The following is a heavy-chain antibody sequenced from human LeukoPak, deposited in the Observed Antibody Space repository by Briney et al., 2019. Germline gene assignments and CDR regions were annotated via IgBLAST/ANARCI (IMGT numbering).Heavy chain of an antibody. V-gene: IGHV3-7*01. CDR1: GFTFSTYW. CDR3: ARLKDDVTKLDY. Sequence: GGSLRLSCAASGFTFSTYWMSWVRQAPGKGLEWVANINQDGSQKRYVDSVQGRFTISRDNTKNSLFLQMNSLRAEDTAVYYCARLKDDVTKLDYWGRGTLLTVSS. J-gene: IGHJ4*02. D-gene: IGHD2-8*01. CDR2: INQDGSQK.